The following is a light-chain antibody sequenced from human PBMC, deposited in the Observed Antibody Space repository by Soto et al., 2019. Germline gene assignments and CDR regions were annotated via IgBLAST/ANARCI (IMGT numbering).Light chain of an antibody. Sequence: QSAPTQPRSVSGSPGQSVTISCTGTSSDVGGYNYVSWYQLHPGTAPKLMIYDVSKRPSGVPDRFSGSKSGNTASLTISGLQAEDEADYYCCSYAGSYTWVFGGGTKLTVL. CDR1: SSDVGGYNY. J-gene: IGLJ3*02. CDR3: CSYAGSYTWV. V-gene: IGLV2-11*01. CDR2: DVS.